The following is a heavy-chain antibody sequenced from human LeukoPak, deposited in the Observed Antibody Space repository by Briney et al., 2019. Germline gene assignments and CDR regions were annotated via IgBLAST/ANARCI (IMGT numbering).Heavy chain of an antibody. CDR3: ARQEIVGATLDP. D-gene: IGHD1-26*01. J-gene: IGHJ5*02. V-gene: IGHV4-59*08. Sequence: SETLSLTCTVSGGSISSYYWSWIRQPPGKGLEWIGYIYYSGSTNYNPSLKSRVTISVDTSKNQFSLKLSSVTAADTAVYYCARQEIVGATLDPWGQGTLVTVSS. CDR1: GGSISSYY. CDR2: IYYSGST.